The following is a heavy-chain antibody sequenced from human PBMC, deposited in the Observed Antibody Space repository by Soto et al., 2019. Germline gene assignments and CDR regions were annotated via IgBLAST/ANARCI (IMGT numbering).Heavy chain of an antibody. Sequence: SETLSLTCAVYGGSFSDYYWTWIRQSPERGLEWVGEINLNGYTKYSPSLMSRVTLSVDTTKKQVSLRLSSVTAADTAVYYCARGAWDNSAYYFFDVWGQGIQVTVSS. CDR1: GGSFSDYY. D-gene: IGHD3-22*01. J-gene: IGHJ4*02. CDR3: ARGAWDNSAYYFFDV. CDR2: INLNGYT. V-gene: IGHV4-34*01.